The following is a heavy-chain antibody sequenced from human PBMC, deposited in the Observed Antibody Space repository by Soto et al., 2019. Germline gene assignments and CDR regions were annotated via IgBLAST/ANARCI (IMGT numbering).Heavy chain of an antibody. V-gene: IGHV3-66*01. CDR3: ARGAYSGYDYEALEIDY. CDR1: GFTVSSNY. D-gene: IGHD5-12*01. CDR2: IYSGGST. Sequence: GGSLRLSCAASGFTVSSNYMSWVRQAPGKGLEWVSVIYSGGSTYYADSVKGRFTISRDNSKNTLYLQMNSLRAEDTAVYYCARGAYSGYDYEALEIDYWGQGTLVTVSS. J-gene: IGHJ4*02.